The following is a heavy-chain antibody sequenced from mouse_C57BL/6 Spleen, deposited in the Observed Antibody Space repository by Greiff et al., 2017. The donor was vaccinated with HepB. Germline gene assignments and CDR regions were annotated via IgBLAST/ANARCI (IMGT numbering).Heavy chain of an antibody. D-gene: IGHD4-1*01. V-gene: IGHV1-4*01. CDR3: ARSQLGRHAMDY. CDR2: INPSSGYT. J-gene: IGHJ4*01. CDR1: GYTFTSYT. Sequence: VQLQQSGAELARPGASVKMSCKASGYTFTSYTMHWVKQRPGQGLEWIGYINPSSGYTKYNQKFKDKATLTADKSSSTAYMQLSSLTSEDSAVYYCARSQLGRHAMDYWGQGTSVTVSS.